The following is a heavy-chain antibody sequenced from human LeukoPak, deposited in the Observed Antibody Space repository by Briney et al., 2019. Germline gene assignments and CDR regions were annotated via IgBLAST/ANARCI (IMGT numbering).Heavy chain of an antibody. CDR3: ARGIATGGNYYDGNWYFDL. CDR2: IRSNGGST. J-gene: IGHJ2*01. V-gene: IGHV3-64*01. CDR1: GFTFSSYA. D-gene: IGHD3-22*01. Sequence: GGSLRLSCAASGFTFSSYAMHWVRQAPGKGLEYVSGIRSNGGSTYYANSVEGRFTISRDNSKNTLFLQMASLRAEDMAVYYCARGIATGGNYYDGNWYFDLWGRGTLVTVSS.